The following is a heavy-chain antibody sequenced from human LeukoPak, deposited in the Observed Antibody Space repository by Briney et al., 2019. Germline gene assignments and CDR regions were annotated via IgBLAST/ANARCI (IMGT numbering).Heavy chain of an antibody. CDR2: INHSGST. CDR3: ARHVRFLEWLSSYYFDY. J-gene: IGHJ4*02. CDR1: GGSFSGYY. Sequence: MPSETLSLTCAVYGGSFSGYYWTWIRQPPGKGLEWIGEINHSGSTNYNPSLKSRVTLSVDTSKNQFSLKLSSVTAADTAVYYCARHVRFLEWLSSYYFDYWGQGTLVTVSS. V-gene: IGHV4-34*01. D-gene: IGHD3-3*01.